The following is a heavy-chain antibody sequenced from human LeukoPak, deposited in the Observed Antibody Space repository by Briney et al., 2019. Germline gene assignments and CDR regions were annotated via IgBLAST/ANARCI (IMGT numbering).Heavy chain of an antibody. Sequence: QAGGSLRLSCAASGFTFSNYAMRWVRQAPGKGLEWVSGISGSGDSTYYADSVKGRFTISRDNSKNTLYLQMNSLRAEDTAVYFCARDQASGSRRGDCDYWGQGTLVTVSS. CDR1: GFTFSNYA. CDR2: ISGSGDST. D-gene: IGHD1-26*01. J-gene: IGHJ4*02. V-gene: IGHV3-23*01. CDR3: ARDQASGSRRGDCDY.